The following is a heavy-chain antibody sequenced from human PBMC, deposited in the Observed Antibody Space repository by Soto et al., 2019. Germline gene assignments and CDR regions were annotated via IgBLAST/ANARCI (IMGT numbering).Heavy chain of an antibody. Sequence: EVQLLESGGGLVQPGGSLRLSCAASGFIFSNYAMSWVRQAPGKGLEWVSVISGSGGSTYYADSVKGRFTISRDNSKNTLYLQMNSLRAEDTAVYYCAKSSPRSTRADYYYGMDVWGQGTTITVSS. CDR3: AKSSPRSTRADYYYGMDV. CDR1: GFIFSNYA. J-gene: IGHJ6*02. D-gene: IGHD2-2*01. CDR2: ISGSGGST. V-gene: IGHV3-23*01.